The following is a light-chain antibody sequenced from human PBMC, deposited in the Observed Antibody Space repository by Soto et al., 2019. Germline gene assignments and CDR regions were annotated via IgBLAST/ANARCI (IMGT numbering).Light chain of an antibody. CDR3: SSYTSGSTPCV. V-gene: IGLV2-14*01. Sequence: QSVLTQPASVSDSPGQSITISCTGTSSDVGGSNFVSWYQQHPGKPPKLMIYEVSNRPSGVSNRFSGSKSGNTASLTISGLQAEDEADYYCSSYTSGSTPCVFGTGTKLTVL. CDR2: EVS. J-gene: IGLJ1*01. CDR1: SSDVGGSNF.